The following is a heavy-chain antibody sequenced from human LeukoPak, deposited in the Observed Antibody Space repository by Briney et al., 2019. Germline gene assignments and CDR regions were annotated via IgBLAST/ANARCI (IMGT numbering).Heavy chain of an antibody. J-gene: IGHJ4*02. Sequence: GGSLRLSCAASGFTFSTYTLTWVRQAPGKGLEWVSSVSSRSSYIYYADSVKGRFTISRDNAKNSLYLQMNSLRVEDTAVYYCAAGLVTPYWGQGTLVTVSS. CDR2: VSSRSSYI. CDR3: AAGLVTPY. V-gene: IGHV3-21*01. D-gene: IGHD3/OR15-3a*01. CDR1: GFTFSTYT.